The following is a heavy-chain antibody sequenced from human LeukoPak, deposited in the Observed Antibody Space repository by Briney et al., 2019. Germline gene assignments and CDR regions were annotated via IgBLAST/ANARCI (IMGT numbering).Heavy chain of an antibody. D-gene: IGHD2-15*01. CDR1: GYTFTSYG. V-gene: IGHV1-18*01. CDR2: ISAYNGNT. CDR3: ATDGCSGGSCYDYYYGMDV. Sequence: ASVKVSCKASGYTFTSYGISWVRQAPGQGLEWMGWISAYNGNTNYAQKLQGRVTMTTDTSTSTAYMELRSLRSDDTAVYYCATDGCSGGSCYDYYYGMDVWGQGTTVTVSS. J-gene: IGHJ6*02.